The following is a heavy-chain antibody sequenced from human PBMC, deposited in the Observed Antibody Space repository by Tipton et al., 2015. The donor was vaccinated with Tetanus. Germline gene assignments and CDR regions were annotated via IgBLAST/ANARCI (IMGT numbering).Heavy chain of an antibody. D-gene: IGHD5-12*01. CDR1: GFTFSHYG. J-gene: IGHJ6*02. CDR3: AKDRALSGYNFYYGMDA. V-gene: IGHV3-30*18. Sequence: SLRLSCAASGFTFSHYGMHWARQAPGKGLEWVAVMSYHGSKEYYADSVKGRFTISRDNSNYTLYLQMNSLRAEDTAVYYCAKDRALSGYNFYYGMDAWGQGTTVAVSS. CDR2: MSYHGSKE.